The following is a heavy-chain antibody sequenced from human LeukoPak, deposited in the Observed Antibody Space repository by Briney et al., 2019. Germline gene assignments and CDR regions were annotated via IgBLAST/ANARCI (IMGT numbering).Heavy chain of an antibody. Sequence: SETLSLTCTVSGGSISSSSYYWGWIRQPPGKGLEWIGSIYYSGSTYYKPSLKSRVTISVDKSKNQFSLKLRSVAAADTAVYYCARDDNIGYSSGWYFLAEYFQHWGQGTLVTVSS. J-gene: IGHJ1*01. V-gene: IGHV4-39*02. CDR1: GGSISSSSYY. CDR3: ARDDNIGYSSGWYFLAEYFQH. CDR2: IYYSGST. D-gene: IGHD6-19*01.